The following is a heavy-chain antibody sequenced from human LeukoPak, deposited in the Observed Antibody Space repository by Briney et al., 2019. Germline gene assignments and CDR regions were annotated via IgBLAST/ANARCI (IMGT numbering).Heavy chain of an antibody. D-gene: IGHD6-13*01. Sequence: SETLSLTCAVSGGSFSGYYWSWIRQPPGKGLEWIGEINHSGSTNYNPSLKSRVTISVDTSKNQFSLKLSSVTAADTAVYYCARCHSSSSIAAAGTRRWFDPWGQGTLVTVSS. J-gene: IGHJ5*02. CDR1: GGSFSGYY. CDR3: ARCHSSSSIAAAGTRRWFDP. V-gene: IGHV4-34*01. CDR2: INHSGST.